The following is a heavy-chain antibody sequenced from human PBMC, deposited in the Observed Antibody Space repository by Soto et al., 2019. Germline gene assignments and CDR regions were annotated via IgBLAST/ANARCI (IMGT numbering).Heavy chain of an antibody. CDR2: ISGSGGST. CDR3: AKARGWSGYYFDY. D-gene: IGHD3-3*01. J-gene: IGHJ4*02. V-gene: IGHV3-23*01. CDR1: GFTFSSYA. Sequence: GGSLRLSCAASGFTFSSYAMSWVRQAPGKGLEWVSAISGSGGSTYYADSVKGRFTFSRDNSKNTLYLQMNSLRAEDTAVYYCAKARGWSGYYFDYWGQGTLVTVSS.